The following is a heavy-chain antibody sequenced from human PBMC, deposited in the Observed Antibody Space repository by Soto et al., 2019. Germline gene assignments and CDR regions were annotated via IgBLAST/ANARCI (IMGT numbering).Heavy chain of an antibody. CDR3: AREARDDAFDI. CDR1: GGTFSSYT. Sequence: QVQLVQSGAEVKKPGSSVKFSCKASGGTFSSYTISWVRQAPGQGLEWMGRIIPILGIANYAQKFQGRVTITADKSTSTAYMELSSLRSEDTAVYYCAREARDDAFDIWGQGTMVTVSS. D-gene: IGHD1-26*01. CDR2: IIPILGIA. V-gene: IGHV1-69*08. J-gene: IGHJ3*02.